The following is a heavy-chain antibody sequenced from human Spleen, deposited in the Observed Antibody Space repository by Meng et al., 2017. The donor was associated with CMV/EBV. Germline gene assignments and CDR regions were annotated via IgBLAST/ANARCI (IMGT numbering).Heavy chain of an antibody. CDR2: IYSGFIT. CDR1: GFTFSSYA. J-gene: IGHJ4*02. D-gene: IGHD1-1*01. CDR3: AKGTGLPFDY. V-gene: IGHV3-23*03. Sequence: RLACAACGFTFSSYAMSWVRQAPGKGLDWVSVIYSGFITHYADSVKGRLTISRDNSKNTVYLQMDSLRAEDTAVYYCAKGTGLPFDYWGQGALVTVSS.